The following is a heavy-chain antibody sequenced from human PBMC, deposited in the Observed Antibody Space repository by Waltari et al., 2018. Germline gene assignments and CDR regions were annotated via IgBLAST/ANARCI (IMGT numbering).Heavy chain of an antibody. CDR1: GFIFGTVW. CDR2: INDDGSTI. J-gene: IGHJ4*02. D-gene: IGHD1-26*01. V-gene: IGHV3-74*01. CDR3: TRTLVGPYPFEN. Sequence: EVHLVESGGGSVQPGGSLRRSCAASGFIFGTVWMHWVRQVPGKGLVWVSRINDDGSTISYADSVKGRFTISRDNAKNTLYLQMDSLRVEDTAVYYCTRTLVGPYPFENWGQGTLVTVSS.